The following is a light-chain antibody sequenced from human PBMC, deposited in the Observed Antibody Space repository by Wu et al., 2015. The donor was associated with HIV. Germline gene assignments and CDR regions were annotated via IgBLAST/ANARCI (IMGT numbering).Light chain of an antibody. CDR2: GAS. J-gene: IGKJ4*01. V-gene: IGKV1-39*01. Sequence: DIQMTQSPSSLSASVGDRVTITCRASQSISRNLNWYQQKPGKAPKLLIYGASTLQSGVPSRFSGSGSGTDFTLTVSSLQPEDFATYYCQQGYSIPLAFGGGPRWRS. CDR3: QQGYSIPLA. CDR1: QSISRN.